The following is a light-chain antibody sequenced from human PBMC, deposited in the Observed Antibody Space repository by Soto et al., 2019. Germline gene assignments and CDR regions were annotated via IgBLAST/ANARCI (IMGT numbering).Light chain of an antibody. CDR3: QQYGSSSYT. J-gene: IGKJ2*01. CDR2: AAS. V-gene: IGKV3-20*01. Sequence: EIALTQSPGTLSLSPGERATLSCRASQSISSSYLAWYQQKPGQAPRLLIYAASSRSTGIPDRFSGSGSGTDCHLTISRLEAEDFAVYCCQQYGSSSYTFGQGTQLEIK. CDR1: QSISSSY.